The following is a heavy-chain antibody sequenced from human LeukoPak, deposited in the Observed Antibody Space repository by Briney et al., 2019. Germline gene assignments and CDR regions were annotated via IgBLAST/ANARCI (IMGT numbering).Heavy chain of an antibody. V-gene: IGHV4-30-4*08. J-gene: IGHJ4*02. CDR3: ARSRIYSNYLGDTPAPFDY. Sequence: SETLSLTCTVSGGSITSGDYYWSWIRQPPGKGLVWIGYIYYNGSTYYNPSLKSRVTISVDTSKNQISLKLSSVTAADTAVYFCARSRIYSNYLGDTPAPFDYWGQGTLVTVSS. CDR1: GGSITSGDYY. CDR2: IYYNGST. D-gene: IGHD4-11*01.